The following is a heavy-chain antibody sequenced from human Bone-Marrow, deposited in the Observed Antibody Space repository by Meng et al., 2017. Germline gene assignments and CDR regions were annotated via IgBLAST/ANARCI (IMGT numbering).Heavy chain of an antibody. CDR3: AHRGGGDWFDP. CDR1: GFSLSTSGVG. Sequence: QLTLKESGPPLVKPTQTLTLTCTFSGFSLSTSGVGGGWIRQPPGKALEWLALIYWDDDKRYSPSLKSRLTITKDTSKNQVVLTMTNMDPVDTATYYCAHRGGGDWFDPWGQGTLVTVSS. CDR2: IYWDDDK. D-gene: IGHD2-15*01. J-gene: IGHJ5*02. V-gene: IGHV2-5*02.